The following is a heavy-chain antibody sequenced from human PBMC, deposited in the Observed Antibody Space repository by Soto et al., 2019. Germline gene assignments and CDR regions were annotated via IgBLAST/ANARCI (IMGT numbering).Heavy chain of an antibody. V-gene: IGHV4-31*03. D-gene: IGHD6-13*01. CDR1: GGSISSGDYY. CDR3: AREMFSRTWYPGD. J-gene: IGHJ4*02. CDR2: VYYSGIT. Sequence: QVQLQESGPGLVRPSQTLSLTCTVSGGSISSGDYYWSWIRQHPGRGLEWIGYVYYSGITFYNPSLKIRLTISVDTSKNQFYLRLGSVTAADTAVYYCAREMFSRTWYPGDWGQGTLVTVSS.